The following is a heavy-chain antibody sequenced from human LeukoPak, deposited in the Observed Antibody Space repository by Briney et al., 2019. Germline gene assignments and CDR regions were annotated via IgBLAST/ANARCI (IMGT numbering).Heavy chain of an antibody. CDR2: LSYDGSNK. CDR3: AKDRAVARYFDL. D-gene: IGHD6-19*01. CDR1: GFTFSSYG. J-gene: IGHJ2*01. V-gene: IGHV3-30*18. Sequence: GGSLSLSCAASGFTFSSYGMHWVRQAPGKGLEWVAVLSYDGSNKYYADSVKGRFTISRDNSKNTLYLQMNSLRAEDTAVYYCAKDRAVARYFDLWGRGTLVTVSS.